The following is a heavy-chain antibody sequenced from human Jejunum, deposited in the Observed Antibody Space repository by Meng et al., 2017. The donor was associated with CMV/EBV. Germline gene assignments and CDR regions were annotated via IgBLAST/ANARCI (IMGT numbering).Heavy chain of an antibody. CDR3: MTDYYDSGY. D-gene: IGHD3-16*01. J-gene: IGHJ4*02. V-gene: IGHV3-15*07. CDR1: GLTLRSDW. CDR2: IKRGSDGGKI. Sequence: LSCAASGLTLRSDWMNWVRQAPGKGLEWVGRIKRGSDGGKIDYGAPVKGRFTISRDDSKNTFFLQMDNLRIEDTAVYYCMTDYYDSGYWGQGTLVTVSS.